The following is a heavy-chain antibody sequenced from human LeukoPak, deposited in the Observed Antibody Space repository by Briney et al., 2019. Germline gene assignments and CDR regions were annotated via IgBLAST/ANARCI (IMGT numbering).Heavy chain of an antibody. J-gene: IGHJ5*02. Sequence: ASVKVSCKASGGTFSSYAISWVRQAPGQGLEWMGRIIPISGIANYAQKFQGRVTITADKSTSTAYMELSSLRSEDTAVYYCARARIAAAVTYNWFDPWGQGTLVTVSS. CDR1: GGTFSSYA. V-gene: IGHV1-69*04. CDR2: IIPISGIA. CDR3: ARARIAAAVTYNWFDP. D-gene: IGHD6-13*01.